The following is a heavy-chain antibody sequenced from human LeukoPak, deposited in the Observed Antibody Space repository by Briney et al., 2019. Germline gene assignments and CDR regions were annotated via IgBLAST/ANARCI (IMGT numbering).Heavy chain of an antibody. CDR2: IYHTGST. CDR1: GGSVSDYY. CDR3: ASRKLGNDY. J-gene: IGHJ4*02. Sequence: PSETLSLTCTISGGSVSDYYWSWIRPSPGKGLEWIGYIYHTGSTSYSPSLKSRVTISADTSQNQFSLKLSSVTAADTAVYYCASRKLGNDYWGQGTLVTVSS. D-gene: IGHD7-27*01. V-gene: IGHV4-59*02.